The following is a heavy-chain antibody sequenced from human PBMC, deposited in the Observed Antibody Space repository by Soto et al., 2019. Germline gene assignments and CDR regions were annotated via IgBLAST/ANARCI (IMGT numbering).Heavy chain of an antibody. CDR2: ISWNGGNI. Sequence: GGSLRLSCAASGFTFDDYAMHWVRQAPGKGLEWVSGISWNGGNIGYADSVKGRFTISRDNAKNSLLLQMNSLRADDTALYFCAKDIYSSSSGQDYWGQGTPVTVSS. CDR3: AKDIYSSSSGQDY. D-gene: IGHD6-6*01. CDR1: GFTFDDYA. V-gene: IGHV3-9*01. J-gene: IGHJ4*02.